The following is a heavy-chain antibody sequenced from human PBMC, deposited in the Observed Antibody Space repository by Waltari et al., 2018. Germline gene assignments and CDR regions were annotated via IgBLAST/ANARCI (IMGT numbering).Heavy chain of an antibody. J-gene: IGHJ4*02. CDR1: GYSISSGYY. Sequence: QVQLQESGPGLVKPSETLSLTCAVSGYSISSGYYWGWIRQPPGKGLEWIGSIYHSGSTYYNPSLKSRVTISVDTSKNQFSLKLSSVTAADTAVYYCARDPNDYGGNPGCDYWGQGTLVTVSS. V-gene: IGHV4-38-2*02. D-gene: IGHD4-17*01. CDR3: ARDPNDYGGNPGCDY. CDR2: IYHSGST.